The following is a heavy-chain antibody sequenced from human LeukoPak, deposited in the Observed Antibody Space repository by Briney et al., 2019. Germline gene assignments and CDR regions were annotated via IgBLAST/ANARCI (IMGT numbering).Heavy chain of an antibody. CDR2: ISNSGSKI. J-gene: IGHJ4*02. CDR1: GFTFSDYY. CDR3: ARGFDY. V-gene: IGHV3-11*01. Sequence: GGSLRLSCAASGFTFSDYYMNWIRQAPGKGLEWVSYISNSGSKIFYADSVKGRFTISRDNAKNSRYLQMNSLRAEDTAVYYCARGFDYWGQGTLVTVS.